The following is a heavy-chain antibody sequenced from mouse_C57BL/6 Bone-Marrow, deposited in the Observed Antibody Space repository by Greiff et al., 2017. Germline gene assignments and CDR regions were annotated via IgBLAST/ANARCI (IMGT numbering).Heavy chain of an antibody. J-gene: IGHJ3*01. CDR2: ILPGSGST. CDR1: GYTFTGYW. Sequence: QVQLKQSGAELMKPGASVKLSCKATGYTFTGYWIEWVKQRPGHGLEWIGEILPGSGSTNYNEKFKGKATFTADTSSNTAYMQLSSLTTEDSAIYYCARYPHYYGSIPFAYWGQGTLVTVSA. V-gene: IGHV1-9*01. D-gene: IGHD1-1*01. CDR3: ARYPHYYGSIPFAY.